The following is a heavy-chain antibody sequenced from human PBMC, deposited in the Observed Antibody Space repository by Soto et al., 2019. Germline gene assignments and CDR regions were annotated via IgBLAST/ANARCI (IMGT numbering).Heavy chain of an antibody. D-gene: IGHD2-15*01. J-gene: IGHJ4*02. Sequence: SVKVSCKASGGTFSSYAISWVRQAPGQGLEWMGGIIPIFGTANYAQKFQGRVTITADESTSTAYMELSSLRSEDTAVYYCARVVVAATPSLGARYYFDYWGQGTLVTVSS. CDR2: IIPIFGTA. V-gene: IGHV1-69*13. CDR1: GGTFSSYA. CDR3: ARVVVAATPSLGARYYFDY.